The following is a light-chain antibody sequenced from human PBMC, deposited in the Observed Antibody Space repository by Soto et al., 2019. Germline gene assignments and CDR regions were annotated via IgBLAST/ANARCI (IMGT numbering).Light chain of an antibody. CDR3: QQYNNWLPT. Sequence: EIVMTQSPATLSASPGERATLSCRASQSVRSNLAWYQQKPGQAPRLLIYVASTRATGIPARFSGSGSGTEFTLSIGSLQSEDFAVYYCQQYNNWLPTFGQGTKVDIK. V-gene: IGKV3-15*01. CDR1: QSVRSN. CDR2: VAS. J-gene: IGKJ1*01.